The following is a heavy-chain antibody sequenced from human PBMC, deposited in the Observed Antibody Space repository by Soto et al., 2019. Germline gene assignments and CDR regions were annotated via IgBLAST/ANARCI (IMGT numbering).Heavy chain of an antibody. J-gene: IGHJ4*02. CDR1: GFTFTSAW. V-gene: IGHV3-15*01. CDR2: IKSKTDGGTT. D-gene: IGHD3-3*02. Sequence: GGSLRLSSAASGFTFTSAWMSWVRQAPGKGLEWVGRIKSKTDGGTTDYAAPVRGRFTISRDDSKNTLYVQLNSLKTEDTAVYYCTTDSILAPLFHWGQGTLVTVSS. CDR3: TTDSILAPLFH.